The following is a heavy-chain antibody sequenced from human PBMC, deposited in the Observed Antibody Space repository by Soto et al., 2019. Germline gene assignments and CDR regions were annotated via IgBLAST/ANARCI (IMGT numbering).Heavy chain of an antibody. CDR3: ARAASPTYGMDV. J-gene: IGHJ6*02. Sequence: SVKVSCKASGCTLSRYAISWVRQAPGQGLEWMGGIIPIFGAANYAQKFQGRVTVTADESTSTAYMELSSLRSEDTAVYYCARAASPTYGMDVWGQGTTVTVSS. V-gene: IGHV1-69*13. CDR2: IIPIFGAA. CDR1: GCTLSRYA.